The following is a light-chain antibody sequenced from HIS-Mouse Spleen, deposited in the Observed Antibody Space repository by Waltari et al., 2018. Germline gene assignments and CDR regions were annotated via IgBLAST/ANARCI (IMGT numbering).Light chain of an antibody. J-gene: IGLJ3*02. Sequence: QLVLTQSPSASASLGASVKLTCTLSSGHSRYAIAWHPQQPEKGPRYLMKLNSDGSHSKGDGIPDRFSGSSSGAERYLTISSLQSEDEADYYCQTWGTGIHWVFGGGTKLTVL. CDR3: QTWGTGIHWV. V-gene: IGLV4-69*01. CDR1: SGHSRYA. CDR2: LNSDGSH.